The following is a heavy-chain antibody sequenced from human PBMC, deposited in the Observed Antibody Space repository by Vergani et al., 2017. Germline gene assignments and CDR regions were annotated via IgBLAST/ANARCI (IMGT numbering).Heavy chain of an antibody. CDR1: GYSFTSHY. CDR2: INPDGGST. D-gene: IGHD3-16*01. CDR3: ARYAADMGAFPAPFDY. V-gene: IGHV1-46*03. Sequence: QVQLVQSGAEVKRPGASVKLSCKASGYSFTSHYLNWVRQAPGQVLEWMGIINPDGGSTNTAPKFQGRITMTRDTSTNTVYMDLSNLRSEDTAFYYCARYAADMGAFPAPFDYWGQGTLVTVSS. J-gene: IGHJ4*02.